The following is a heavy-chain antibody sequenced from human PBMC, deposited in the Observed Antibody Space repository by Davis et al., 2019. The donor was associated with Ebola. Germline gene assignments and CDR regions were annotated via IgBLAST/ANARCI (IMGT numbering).Heavy chain of an antibody. J-gene: IGHJ3*02. CDR2: ISYDGGTK. Sequence: ARSLTLSCPASGFTFSNYAMHWVCQAPGKGLEWVAVISYDGGTKYYADSVKGRFTISRDNSRNTLYLQMNSLRAEDTAVYYCARAITMIVVVAFDIWGQGTMVTVSS. CDR3: ARAITMIVVVAFDI. D-gene: IGHD3-22*01. V-gene: IGHV3-30*04. CDR1: GFTFSNYA.